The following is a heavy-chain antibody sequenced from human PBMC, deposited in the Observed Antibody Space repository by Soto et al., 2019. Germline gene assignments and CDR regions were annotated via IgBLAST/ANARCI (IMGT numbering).Heavy chain of an antibody. V-gene: IGHV4-39*01. CDR2: IYYSGST. CDR3: ARQHSGYDYHGNYFDY. J-gene: IGHJ4*02. D-gene: IGHD5-12*01. CDR1: GGSISSSSYY. Sequence: QLQLQESGPGLVKPSETLSLTCTVSGGSISSSSYYWGWIRQPPGKGLEWIGSIYYSGSTYYNPSLKSRVTITGDTAKNQFSLKLSSVTAADTAVYYCARQHSGYDYHGNYFDYWGQGTLVTVSS.